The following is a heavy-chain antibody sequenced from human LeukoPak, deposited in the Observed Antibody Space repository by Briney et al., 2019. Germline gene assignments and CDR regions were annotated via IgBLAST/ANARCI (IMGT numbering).Heavy chain of an antibody. CDR2: ISSSSSTI. CDR3: ARDRTAAAGIRGFFDY. J-gene: IGHJ4*02. V-gene: IGHV3-48*01. CDR1: GLTFSSYS. Sequence: GGSLRLSCAASGLTFSSYSMNWVRQAPGKGLEWVSYISSSSSTIYYADSVKGRFTISRDNSKNTLYLQMNSLRAEDTAVYYCARDRTAAAGIRGFFDYWGQGTLVTVSS. D-gene: IGHD6-13*01.